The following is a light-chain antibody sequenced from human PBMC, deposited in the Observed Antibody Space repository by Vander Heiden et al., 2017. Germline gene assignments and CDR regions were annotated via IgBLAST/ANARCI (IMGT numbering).Light chain of an antibody. CDR2: VDS. CDR3: QSYDSSRGGSRL. Sequence: QSVLTQPPSVSGAPGQRVTISCTGRRSNIGAGYDVHWYQQLPGTATNLLIDVDSNRPEGGPDRVSGSKSGTSASLAITGLQAEDEADDYCQSYDSSRGGSRLFGGGTKLTVL. CDR1: RSNIGAGYD. V-gene: IGLV1-40*01. J-gene: IGLJ3*02.